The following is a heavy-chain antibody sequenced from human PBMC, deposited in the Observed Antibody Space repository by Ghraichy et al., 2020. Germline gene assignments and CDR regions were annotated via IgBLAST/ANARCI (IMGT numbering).Heavy chain of an antibody. CDR3: ARDGAPAVAGMRNFDY. D-gene: IGHD6-19*01. V-gene: IGHV1-3*01. CDR2: INAGNGNT. J-gene: IGHJ4*02. CDR1: GYTFTSYA. Sequence: ASVKVSCKASGYTFTSYAMHWVRQAPGQRLEWMGWINAGNGNTKYSQKFQGRVTITRDTSASTAYMELSSLRSEDTAVYYCARDGAPAVAGMRNFDYWGQGTLVTVSS.